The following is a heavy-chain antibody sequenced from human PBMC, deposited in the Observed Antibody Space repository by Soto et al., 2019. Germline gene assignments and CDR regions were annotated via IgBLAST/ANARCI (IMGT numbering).Heavy chain of an antibody. V-gene: IGHV4-59*01. J-gene: IGHJ6*03. CDR2: IYYSGST. CDR1: GGSISSYY. D-gene: IGHD1-7*01. CDR3: ARGELRVYYYYMDV. Sequence: SETLSLTCTVSGGSISSYYWSWIRQPPGKGLEWIGYIYYSGSTNYNPSLKSRVTISVDTSKNQFSLKLSSVTAADTAVYYCARGELRVYYYYMDVWGKGTTVTVSS.